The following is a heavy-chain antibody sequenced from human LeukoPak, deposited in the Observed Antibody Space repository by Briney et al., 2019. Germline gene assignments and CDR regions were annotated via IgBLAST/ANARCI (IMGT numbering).Heavy chain of an antibody. CDR3: AKDGGVAGLFQY. CDR2: IKEDGNEK. D-gene: IGHD6-19*01. Sequence: GGSLRLSCAASGFTFSGYWMSWVRQTPGNGLEWVANIKEDGNEKYYVDSVKGRFTISRDNAKNSLYLQISSLRAEDTAVYYCAKDGGVAGLFQYWGQGTLVTVSS. CDR1: GFTFSGYW. J-gene: IGHJ4*02. V-gene: IGHV3-7*01.